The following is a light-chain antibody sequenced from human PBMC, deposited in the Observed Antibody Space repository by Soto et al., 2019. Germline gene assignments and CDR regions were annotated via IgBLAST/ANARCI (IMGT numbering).Light chain of an antibody. CDR2: DAS. CDR1: QSVSSN. CDR3: LQYNDWPRT. Sequence: EIVMTQSPATLSVSPGERATLSCRASQSVSSNLAWYQQKPGQAPRLLIYDASTRATGIPARFSGSGSGTEFTLTFSSLQSEDFAVYYCLQYNDWPRTFGKGTKV. V-gene: IGKV3-15*01. J-gene: IGKJ1*01.